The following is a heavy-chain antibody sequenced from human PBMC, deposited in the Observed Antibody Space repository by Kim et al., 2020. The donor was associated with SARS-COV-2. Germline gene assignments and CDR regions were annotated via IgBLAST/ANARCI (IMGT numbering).Heavy chain of an antibody. CDR3: ARGDYSSSWHDAFDI. Sequence: GGSLRLSCAASGFTFSSYGMHWVRQAPGKGLEWVAVIWYDGSNKYYADSVKGRFTISRDNSKNTLYLQMNSLRAEDTAVYYCARGDYSSSWHDAFDIWGQGTMVTVSS. V-gene: IGHV3-33*01. J-gene: IGHJ3*02. CDR2: IWYDGSNK. D-gene: IGHD6-13*01. CDR1: GFTFSSYG.